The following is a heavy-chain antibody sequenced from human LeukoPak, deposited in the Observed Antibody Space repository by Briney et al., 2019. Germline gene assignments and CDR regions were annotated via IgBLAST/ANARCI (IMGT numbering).Heavy chain of an antibody. CDR2: ISAYNGNT. CDR1: GYTFTSYG. Sequence: ASVKVSCKASGYTFTSYGISWVRQAPGQGLEWMGWISAYNGNTNYAQKLQGRVTMTTDTSTSTAYMELRSLRSDDTAVYYCARSSPAGYYSHDAFDIWGQGTMVTVSS. CDR3: ARSSPAGYYSHDAFDI. D-gene: IGHD3-9*01. J-gene: IGHJ3*02. V-gene: IGHV1-18*01.